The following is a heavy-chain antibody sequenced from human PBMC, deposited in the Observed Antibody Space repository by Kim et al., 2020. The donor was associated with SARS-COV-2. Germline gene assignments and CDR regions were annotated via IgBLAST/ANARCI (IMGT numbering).Heavy chain of an antibody. CDR2: ISSTGSNT. J-gene: IGHJ4*02. CDR1: GFSFSDYY. Sequence: GGSLRLSCAASGFSFSDYYMNWVRQAPGKGLEWVSYISSTGSNTYYADSVKGRFTISRDNAKNSLYLQINSLRAEDTAVYYCARDSSIWYLRYWGQGTLVTVSS. D-gene: IGHD6-13*01. CDR3: ARDSSIWYLRY. V-gene: IGHV3-11*01.